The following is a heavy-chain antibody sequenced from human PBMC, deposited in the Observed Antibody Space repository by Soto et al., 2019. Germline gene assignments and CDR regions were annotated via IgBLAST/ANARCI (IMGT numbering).Heavy chain of an antibody. J-gene: IGHJ4*02. CDR2: ISYDGSNK. V-gene: IGHV3-30-3*01. CDR3: ARNGDGSSSQNFDY. Sequence: GGSLRLSCAASGFTFSSYAMSWVRQAPGKGLEWVAVISYDGSNKYYADSVKGRFTISRDNSKNMLYLQMNSLRAEDTAVYYCARNGDGSSSQNFDYWGQGTLVPVSS. CDR1: GFTFSSYA. D-gene: IGHD6-6*01.